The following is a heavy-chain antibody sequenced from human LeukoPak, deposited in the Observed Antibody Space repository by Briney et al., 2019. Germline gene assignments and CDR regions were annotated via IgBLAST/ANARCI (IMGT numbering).Heavy chain of an antibody. Sequence: GGSLRLSCAASRFTFSSYGMHWVRQAQGKGLEWVAFIRYDGSNKYYADSVKGRFTISRDNSKSTLYLQMNSLTGEDPAVYYYAKDNLIAVAANLDYSGQGTLVTVSS. CDR1: RFTFSSYG. J-gene: IGHJ4*02. V-gene: IGHV3-30*02. D-gene: IGHD6-19*01. CDR2: IRYDGSNK. CDR3: AKDNLIAVAANLDY.